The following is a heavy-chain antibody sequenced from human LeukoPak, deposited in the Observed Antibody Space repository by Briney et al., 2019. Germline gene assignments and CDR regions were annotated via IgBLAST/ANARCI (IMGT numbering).Heavy chain of an antibody. V-gene: IGHV3-30*02. CDR1: GFTFNNYG. J-gene: IGHJ4*02. D-gene: IGHD3-10*01. CDR3: VRDYNYFDY. CDR2: IRYDGGHK. Sequence: GGSLRLSCAASGFTFNNYGVHWVRQAPGKGLEWVAFIRYDGGHKYYADSVMGRFTISSDTSKNTVYLRMNSLRAEDTAVYYCVRDYNYFDYWGQGTLVTVSS.